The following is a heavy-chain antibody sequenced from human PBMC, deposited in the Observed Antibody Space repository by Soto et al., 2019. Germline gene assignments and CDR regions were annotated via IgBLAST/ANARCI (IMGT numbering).Heavy chain of an antibody. J-gene: IGHJ6*02. CDR3: ARDGSPVEMATITYYYGMHV. V-gene: IGHV1-69*12. Sequence: QVQLVQSGAEVKKPGSSVKVSCKASGGTFSSYAISWVRQAPGQGLEWMGGIIPIFGTANYAQKFQGRVTITEDESTSKAYMELSSLRSEDTAVYYCARDGSPVEMATITYYYGMHVWGQWTTVTVSS. CDR2: IIPIFGTA. CDR1: GGTFSSYA. D-gene: IGHD5-12*01.